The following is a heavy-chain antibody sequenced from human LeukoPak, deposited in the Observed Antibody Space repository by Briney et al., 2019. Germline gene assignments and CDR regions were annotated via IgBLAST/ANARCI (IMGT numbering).Heavy chain of an antibody. D-gene: IGHD2/OR15-2a*01. CDR3: ARLSWPGRGSRFDP. J-gene: IGHJ5*02. Sequence: SETLSLTCTVSGDSISSYYWSWIRQPPGKGLEWIGYISYSGSTNYNPSLKSRVTISVDTSNNQFSLKLSSVTAADTAVYYCARLSWPGRGSRFDPWGQGMWSPSPQ. V-gene: IGHV4-59*01. CDR1: GDSISSYY. CDR2: ISYSGST.